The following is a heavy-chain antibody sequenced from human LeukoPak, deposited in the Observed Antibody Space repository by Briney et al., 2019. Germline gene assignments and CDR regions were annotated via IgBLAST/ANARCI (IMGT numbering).Heavy chain of an antibody. CDR2: IYTSGST. D-gene: IGHD3-10*01. J-gene: IGHJ4*02. CDR3: ARDRNYGSGNLFDY. V-gene: IGHV4-4*07. CDR1: GGSIIDYY. Sequence: SETLSLTCTVSGGSIIDYYWSWIRQSAGKGLEWIGRIYTSGSTNYNPSLKSRVTMSVDTSKNQFSLKLTSVTAADTAVYYCARDRNYGSGNLFDYWGQGTLVTVPS.